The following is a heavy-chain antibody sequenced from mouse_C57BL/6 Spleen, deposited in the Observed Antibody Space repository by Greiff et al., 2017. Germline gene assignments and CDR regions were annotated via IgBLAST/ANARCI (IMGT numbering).Heavy chain of an antibody. CDR3: VRTAQLRDFDN. J-gene: IGHJ2*01. D-gene: IGHD3-1*01. V-gene: IGHV10-1*01. Sequence: EVHLVESGGGLVQPKGSLKLSCAASGFSFNTYAMNWVRQAPGKGLEWVARIRSKSNNYATYYADSVKDRFTISRDDSESMLYLQMNNLKTEDTAMYYCVRTAQLRDFDNWGQGATLTVSS. CDR2: IRSKSNNYAT. CDR1: GFSFNTYA.